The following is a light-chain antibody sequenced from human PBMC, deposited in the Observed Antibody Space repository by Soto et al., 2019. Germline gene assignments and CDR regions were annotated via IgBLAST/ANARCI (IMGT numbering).Light chain of an antibody. CDR2: GAS. J-gene: IGKJ4*01. V-gene: IGKV3-15*01. CDR1: QSVSSN. Sequence: EIVMTQSPATLSVSPGERATLSCRASQSVSSNLAWYQQKPGQAPRLLIYGASTRATGISARFSGSGSGTEFTLTISSRKSEDFAVYYCQQYNSWPKTFGGGTKVEIK. CDR3: QQYNSWPKT.